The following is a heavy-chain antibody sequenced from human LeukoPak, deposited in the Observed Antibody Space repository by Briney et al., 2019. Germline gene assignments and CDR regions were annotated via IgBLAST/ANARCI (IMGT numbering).Heavy chain of an antibody. J-gene: IGHJ4*02. Sequence: GGSLRLSCAASGFTFSSYGMHWVRQAPGKGLEWVAVIWYDGSNKYYADSVKGRFTISRDNSKNTLYLQMNSLRAEDTAVYYCARDDSVGATETTVCWGQGTLVTVSS. V-gene: IGHV3-33*01. CDR1: GFTFSSYG. D-gene: IGHD1-26*01. CDR2: IWYDGSNK. CDR3: ARDDSVGATETTVC.